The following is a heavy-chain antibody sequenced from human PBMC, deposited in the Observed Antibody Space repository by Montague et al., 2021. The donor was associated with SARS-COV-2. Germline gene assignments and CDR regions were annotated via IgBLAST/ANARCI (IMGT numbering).Heavy chain of an antibody. CDR3: ARSGGVFWFRASMAQISG. D-gene: IGHD3-10*01. J-gene: IGHJ4*02. V-gene: IGHV3-30*04. CDR1: GFTFNNYA. CDR2: ISYDGSIQ. Sequence: SLRLSCAASGFTFNNYALHWVRQAPGKGLQWVAVISYDGSIQHYADSVKGRFTISRDHSKNTLYLQMDSLRPEDTALYFCARSGGVFWFRASMAQISGWGQGIVVTVSS.